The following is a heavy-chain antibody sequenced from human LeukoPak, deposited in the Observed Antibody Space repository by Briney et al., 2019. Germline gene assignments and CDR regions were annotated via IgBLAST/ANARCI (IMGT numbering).Heavy chain of an antibody. CDR3: AKESPYRAPTRTYYFDY. D-gene: IGHD1-14*01. CDR2: ISGSDGRL. Sequence: GGSLRLSCAASGFTFSSYAMSWVRQAPGKGLEWVSAISGSDGRLFYADSVKGRFTISRDNSRNTVFLQMNSLRAEDTALYYCAKESPYRAPTRTYYFDYWGQGTLVTVSS. J-gene: IGHJ4*02. V-gene: IGHV3-23*01. CDR1: GFTFSSYA.